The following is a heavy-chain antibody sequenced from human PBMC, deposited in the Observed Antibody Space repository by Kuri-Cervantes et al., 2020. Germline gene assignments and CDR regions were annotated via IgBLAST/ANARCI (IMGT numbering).Heavy chain of an antibody. CDR1: GYTFTSYD. J-gene: IGHJ1*01. Sequence: ASVKVSCKASGYTFTSYDINWVRQATGQGLEWMGWMNPNSGNTGYAQKFQGRVTMTRNTSISTAYMELSSLRSEDTAVYYCARGGGYCTKTACYQYFQHWGQGTLVTVSS. CDR3: ARGGGYCTKTACYQYFQH. V-gene: IGHV1-8*02. CDR2: MNPNSGNT. D-gene: IGHD2-8*01.